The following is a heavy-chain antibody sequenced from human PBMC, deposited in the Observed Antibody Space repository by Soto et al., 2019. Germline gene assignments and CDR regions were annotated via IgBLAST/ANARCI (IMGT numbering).Heavy chain of an antibody. CDR2: ISGSGGST. CDR1: GFTFSSYA. D-gene: IGHD2-2*01. CDR3: AKGVFRRPYQLLSHCFYYYMDV. Sequence: EVQLLESGGGLVQPGGSLRLSCAASGFTFSSYAMSWVRQAPGKGLEWVSAISGSGGSTYYADSVKGRFTISRDNSKNTLYLQMNSLRAEDTAVYYCAKGVFRRPYQLLSHCFYYYMDVWGKGTTVTVSS. J-gene: IGHJ6*03. V-gene: IGHV3-23*01.